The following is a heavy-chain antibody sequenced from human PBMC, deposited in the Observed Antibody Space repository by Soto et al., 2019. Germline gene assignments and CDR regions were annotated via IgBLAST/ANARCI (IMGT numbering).Heavy chain of an antibody. CDR2: IYSGGST. J-gene: IGHJ3*02. V-gene: IGHV3-53*01. Sequence: GGSLRFSCAASGFTVSSNYMSWVRQAPGKGLEWVSVIYSGGSTYYADSVKGRFTISRDNSKNTLYLQMNSLRAEDTAVYYCARDVGVSDAFDIWGQGTMVTVSS. D-gene: IGHD1-26*01. CDR3: ARDVGVSDAFDI. CDR1: GFTVSSNY.